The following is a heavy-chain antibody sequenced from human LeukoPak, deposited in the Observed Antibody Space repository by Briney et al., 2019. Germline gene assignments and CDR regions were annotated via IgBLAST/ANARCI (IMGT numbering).Heavy chain of an antibody. CDR2: IYSSGST. J-gene: IGHJ3*02. CDR1: GVSIIYYY. D-gene: IGHD3-22*01. Sequence: AETLSLTCTVSGVSIIYYYWNWIRQPPGKGLEWMGYIYSSGSTNYNPSLKSRVTISLDTSKNPFSLKLSSVTAADTAVYYCARMGDYYDSSGYRHDAFDIWGQGTMVTVSS. V-gene: IGHV4-59*01. CDR3: ARMGDYYDSSGYRHDAFDI.